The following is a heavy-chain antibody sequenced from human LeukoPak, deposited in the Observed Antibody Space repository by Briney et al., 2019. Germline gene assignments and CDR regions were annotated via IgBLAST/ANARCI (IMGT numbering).Heavy chain of an antibody. D-gene: IGHD3-22*01. CDR2: IYHSGST. V-gene: IGHV4-30-2*01. J-gene: IGHJ4*02. CDR3: ARVRYYDSSGYYPSSYYFDY. CDR1: GGSISSGGYS. Sequence: SETLSLTCAVSGGSISSGGYSWSWIRQPPGKGLEWIGYIYHSGSTYYNPSLKNRVTISVDRSKNQFSLKLSSVTAADTAVYYCARVRYYDSSGYYPSSYYFDYWGQGTLVTVSS.